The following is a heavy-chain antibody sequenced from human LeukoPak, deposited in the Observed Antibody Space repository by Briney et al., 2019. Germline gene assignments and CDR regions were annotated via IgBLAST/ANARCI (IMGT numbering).Heavy chain of an antibody. Sequence: ASVKVSCKASGGTFSSYAISWVRQAPGQGLEWMGGIIPIFGTANYAQKFQGRVTITTDESTSTAYMELSSLRSEDTAVYYCARGRYDYVWGSYRNNQKRIDYWGQGTLVTVSS. D-gene: IGHD3-16*02. J-gene: IGHJ4*02. CDR2: IIPIFGTA. CDR3: ARGRYDYVWGSYRNNQKRIDY. V-gene: IGHV1-69*05. CDR1: GGTFSSYA.